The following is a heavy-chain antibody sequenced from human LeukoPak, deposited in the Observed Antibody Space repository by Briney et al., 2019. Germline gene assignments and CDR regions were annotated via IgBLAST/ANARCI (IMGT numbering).Heavy chain of an antibody. Sequence: ASVKVSCKASGYTFTGYYMHWVRQAPGQGLEWMGWINPNSGGTNYAQKFQGRVTMTRDTSISTAYMELSRLRSDVTAVYYCARAGPIVVVPAASPAYYYYYMDVWGKGTTVTVSS. V-gene: IGHV1-2*02. D-gene: IGHD2-2*01. CDR3: ARAGPIVVVPAASPAYYYYYMDV. CDR2: INPNSGGT. CDR1: GYTFTGYY. J-gene: IGHJ6*03.